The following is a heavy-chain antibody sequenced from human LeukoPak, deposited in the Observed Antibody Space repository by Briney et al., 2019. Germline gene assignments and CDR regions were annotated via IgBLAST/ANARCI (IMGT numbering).Heavy chain of an antibody. D-gene: IGHD3-3*01. CDR1: GGSISSGNW. Sequence: PSETLSLTCTISGGSISSGNWWGWVRQPPGKGLEWIGEIYHSGTTNYNSSLKSRITISVDKSKNQFSLNLSSVTAADTAVYYCARVDIVMIPVGHVRFDPWGQGTLVTVSS. V-gene: IGHV4-4*02. CDR2: IYHSGTT. CDR3: ARVDIVMIPVGHVRFDP. J-gene: IGHJ5*02.